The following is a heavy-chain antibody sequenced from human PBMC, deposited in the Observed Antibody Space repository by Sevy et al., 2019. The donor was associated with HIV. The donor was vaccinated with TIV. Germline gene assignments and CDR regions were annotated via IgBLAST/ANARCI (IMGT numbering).Heavy chain of an antibody. V-gene: IGHV1-46*01. CDR1: GYSFTSYE. D-gene: IGHD2-21*02. Sequence: ASVKVSCKASGYSFTSYEIHWVRQAPGQGLEWMGIINPYGGSTSYAQKFQGRVTMIRDTSTTTVYMELSSLRSEDTAVYFCARLRAAAGDRYYYVFWGQGTLVTASS. CDR3: ARLRAAAGDRYYYVF. J-gene: IGHJ4*02. CDR2: INPYGGST.